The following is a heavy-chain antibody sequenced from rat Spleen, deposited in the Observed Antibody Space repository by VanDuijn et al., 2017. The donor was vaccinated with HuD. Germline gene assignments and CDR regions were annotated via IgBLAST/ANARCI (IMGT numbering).Heavy chain of an antibody. V-gene: IGHV5-46*01. CDR3: TRHPDYSNYFDY. CDR1: GFIFSSFP. D-gene: IGHD1-1*01. CDR2: ISPSGGTT. Sequence: EVQLVESGGGLVQPGRSMKLSCAASGFIFSSFPMAWVRQAPTKGLEWVASISPSGGTTYYRDSVKGRFTVSRDNAKSTLYLQMDSLRSEDTATYYCTRHPDYSNYFDYWGQGVMVTVSS. J-gene: IGHJ2*01.